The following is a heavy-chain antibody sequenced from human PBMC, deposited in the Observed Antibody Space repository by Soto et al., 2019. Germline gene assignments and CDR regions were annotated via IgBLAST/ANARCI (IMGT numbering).Heavy chain of an antibody. CDR2: INYRGST. Sequence: QVQLQESGPGLVKPSETLSLTCTGSGDSISRYYWSWIRQPPGKGLEWIGYINYRGSTKYNPSLQSRVTISGDTSKKQFSLKLSSATAADTAVYYCARGIAANGEDYYYYFYGMDVWGQGTTVIVSS. CDR3: ARGIAANGEDYYYYFYGMDV. V-gene: IGHV4-59*08. CDR1: GDSISRYY. J-gene: IGHJ6*02. D-gene: IGHD6-13*01.